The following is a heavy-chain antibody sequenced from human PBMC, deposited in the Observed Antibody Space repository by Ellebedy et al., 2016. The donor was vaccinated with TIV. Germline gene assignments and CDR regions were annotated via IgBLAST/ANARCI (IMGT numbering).Heavy chain of an antibody. CDR2: ISYDGSNK. Sequence: GESLKISXAASGFTFSSYGMHWVRQAPGKGLEWVAVISYDGSNKYYADSVKGRFTISRDNSKNTLYLQMNSLRAEDTAVYYCARGHWASMATMGGWGQGTLVTVSS. CDR3: ARGHWASMATMGG. D-gene: IGHD5-24*01. CDR1: GFTFSSYG. J-gene: IGHJ4*02. V-gene: IGHV3-30*03.